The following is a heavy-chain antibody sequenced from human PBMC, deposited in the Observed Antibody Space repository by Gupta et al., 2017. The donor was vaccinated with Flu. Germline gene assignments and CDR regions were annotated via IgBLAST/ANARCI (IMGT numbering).Heavy chain of an antibody. J-gene: IGHJ4*02. D-gene: IGHD2-15*01. CDR2: IVPVWGPK. V-gene: IGHV1-69*12. CDR1: GVSFSAYA. CDR3: SRKGGGHCSGGWCYSLDF. Sequence: QVHLVQSGAEVKKPGSSVTLSCTTAGVSFSAYAITWVRQAPGQGLEWLGGIVPVWGPKKYEKKVQGRVAITADESTTTVKWELGGVRADDTAVNCGSRKGGGHCSGGWCYSLDFWGQGTPVTVS.